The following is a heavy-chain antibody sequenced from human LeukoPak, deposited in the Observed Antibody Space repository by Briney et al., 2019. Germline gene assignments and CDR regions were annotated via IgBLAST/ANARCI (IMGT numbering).Heavy chain of an antibody. J-gene: IGHJ4*02. CDR1: GGSFSGYY. Sequence: SETLSLTCAVYGGSFSGYYWSWIRQPPGKGLEWIGEINHSGSTNYNPSLKSRVTISVDTSKNQFSLKLSSVTAVDTAVYYCARNGVIVNFDYWGQGTLVTVSS. CDR3: ARNGVIVNFDY. V-gene: IGHV4-34*01. CDR2: INHSGST. D-gene: IGHD3-16*02.